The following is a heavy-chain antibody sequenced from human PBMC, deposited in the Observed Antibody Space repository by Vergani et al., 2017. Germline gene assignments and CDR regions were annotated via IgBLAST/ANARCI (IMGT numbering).Heavy chain of an antibody. Sequence: EVQLVESGGGLVKPGGSLRLSCAASGFTFSNAWMSWVRQAPGKGLEWVGRIKSKTDGGTTDYAAPVKGRFTISRDDSKNTLYLQMNSLKTEDTAVYYCTTGPITMRVVVITPDAFDIWGQGTMVTVSS. J-gene: IGHJ3*02. CDR1: GFTFSNAW. CDR3: TTGPITMRVVVITPDAFDI. D-gene: IGHD3-22*01. V-gene: IGHV3-15*01. CDR2: IKSKTDGGTT.